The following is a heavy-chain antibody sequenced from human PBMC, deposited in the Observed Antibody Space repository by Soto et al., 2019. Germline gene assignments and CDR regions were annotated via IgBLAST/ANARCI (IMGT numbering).Heavy chain of an antibody. CDR2: INSDGSST. CDR3: ARGYDFWSGYYYPYGMDV. J-gene: IGHJ6*02. CDR1: GFTFSTYW. D-gene: IGHD3-3*01. Sequence: GSLRLSCAASGFTFSTYWMHWVRQAPGKGLVWVSRINSDGSSTTYADSVKGRFTISRDNAKNTLYLQMNSLRAEDTAVYYCARGYDFWSGYYYPYGMDVWGQGT. V-gene: IGHV3-74*01.